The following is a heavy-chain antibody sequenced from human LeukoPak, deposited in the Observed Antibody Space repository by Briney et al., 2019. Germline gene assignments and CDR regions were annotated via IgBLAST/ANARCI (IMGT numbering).Heavy chain of an antibody. D-gene: IGHD5-18*01. Sequence: ASETLSLTCTVSGGSISSYYWSWIRQPPGKGLEWIGYIYYSGSTNYNPSLKSRVTISVDTSKNQFSLKLSSVTAADTAVYYCATGGSEYSYGYLGFDYWGQGTLVTVCS. CDR3: ATGGSEYSYGYLGFDY. CDR2: IYYSGST. V-gene: IGHV4-59*01. CDR1: GGSISSYY. J-gene: IGHJ4*02.